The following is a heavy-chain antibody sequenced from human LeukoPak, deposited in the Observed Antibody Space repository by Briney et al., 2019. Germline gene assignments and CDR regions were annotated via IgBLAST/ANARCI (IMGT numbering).Heavy chain of an antibody. J-gene: IGHJ4*02. Sequence: SQTLSLTCTVSGGSISSGGYYWSWIRQHPGKGLEWIGYIYYSGSTYYNPSLKSRVTISVDTSKNQFSLKLSSVTAADTAVYYCARGTTFYYDGSGHPTRGYCFDYWGQGTLVTVSS. CDR1: GGSISSGGYY. CDR2: IYYSGST. D-gene: IGHD3-22*01. CDR3: ARGTTFYYDGSGHPTRGYCFDY. V-gene: IGHV4-31*03.